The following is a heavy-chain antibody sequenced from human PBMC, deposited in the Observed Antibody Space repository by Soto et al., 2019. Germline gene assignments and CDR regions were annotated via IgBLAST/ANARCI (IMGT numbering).Heavy chain of an antibody. D-gene: IGHD6-13*01. J-gene: IGHJ4*02. V-gene: IGHV1-69*13. CDR1: GGTFNSYA. CDR3: ARELRITTAAPRPFDY. CDR2: IIPIFGAA. Sequence: ASVKVSCKASGGTFNSYAVNWVRQAPGQGFEWMGGIIPIFGAANYAQKFKGRVTITADESTSTVYMELSSLRSEDTAFFYCARELRITTAAPRPFDYWGKGTLVTVSS.